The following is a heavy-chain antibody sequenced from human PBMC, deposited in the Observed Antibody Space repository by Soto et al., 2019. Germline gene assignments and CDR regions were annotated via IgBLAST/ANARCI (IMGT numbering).Heavy chain of an antibody. CDR2: NSAYNGNT. CDR3: ARGKWLAPHTPYYFDY. J-gene: IGHJ4*02. D-gene: IGHD6-19*01. V-gene: IGHV1-18*01. CDR1: GYTFTSYG. Sequence: ASVKVSCKASGYTFTSYGISWVRQAPGQGLEWMGWNSAYNGNTNNAQKLQGRVTMTTHTTTSTAYMEPRSLRSADTAVYYCARGKWLAPHTPYYFDYWGQGTLVTVSS.